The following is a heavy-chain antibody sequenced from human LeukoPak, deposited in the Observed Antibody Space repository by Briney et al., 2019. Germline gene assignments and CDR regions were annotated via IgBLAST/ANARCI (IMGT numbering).Heavy chain of an antibody. CDR1: GGSISSYY. D-gene: IGHD2/OR15-2a*01. CDR3: ARNFQTGLDV. Sequence: SSETLSLTCTVSGGSISSYYWSWIRQPPGKGLEWIGYIYYSGSTNYNPSLKSRVTISVDTSKNQFSLKLSSVTAADTAVYYRARNFQTGLDVWGQGTTVTVSS. J-gene: IGHJ6*02. CDR2: IYYSGST. V-gene: IGHV4-59*01.